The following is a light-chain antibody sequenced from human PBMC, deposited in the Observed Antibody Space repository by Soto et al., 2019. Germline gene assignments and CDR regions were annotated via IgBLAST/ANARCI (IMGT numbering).Light chain of an antibody. CDR3: QQDHNWPPSWT. Sequence: EIVFSPSPATLYLSPGVRATLCCRAIQSARTHLPPHQQNPGQPPRLLTYYASTRATGIPARFSGSGSGTEFTLTISALQSEDFAGYYGQQDHNWPPSWTFAQGTK. J-gene: IGKJ1*01. CDR2: YAS. CDR1: QSARTH. V-gene: IGKV3-15*01.